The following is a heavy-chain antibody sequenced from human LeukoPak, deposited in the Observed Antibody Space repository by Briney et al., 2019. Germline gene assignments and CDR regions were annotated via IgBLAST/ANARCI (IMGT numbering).Heavy chain of an antibody. CDR1: GYSISSGYY. D-gene: IGHD3-3*01. J-gene: IGHJ6*03. Sequence: ASETLSLTCTVSGYSISSGYYWGWIRQPPGKGLEWIGSIYHSGSTYYNPSLKSRVTISVDTSKNQFSLKLSSVTAADTAVYYCARVFPADYYYYYYMDVWGKGTTVTVSS. CDR2: IYHSGST. CDR3: ARVFPADYYYYYYMDV. V-gene: IGHV4-38-2*02.